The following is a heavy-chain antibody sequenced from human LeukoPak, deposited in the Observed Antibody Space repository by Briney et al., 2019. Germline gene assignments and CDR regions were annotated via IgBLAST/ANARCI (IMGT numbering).Heavy chain of an antibody. D-gene: IGHD3-16*01. V-gene: IGHV3-48*04. CDR1: GFTFSSYS. CDR3: AEENLRYFDY. Sequence: PGGSLRLSCAASGFTFSSYSMNWVRQAPGKGLEWVSYISNSGSTIYYADSVKGRFTISRDNAKNSLYLQMNSPRPEDTALYYCAEENLRYFDYWGQGTLVTVSS. CDR2: ISNSGSTI. J-gene: IGHJ4*02.